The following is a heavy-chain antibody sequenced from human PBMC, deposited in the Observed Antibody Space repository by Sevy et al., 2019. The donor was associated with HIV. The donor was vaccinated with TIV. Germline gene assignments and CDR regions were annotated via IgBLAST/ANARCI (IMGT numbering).Heavy chain of an antibody. CDR3: ARAPASGLQYFDRVYIDY. D-gene: IGHD3-9*01. V-gene: IGHV3-7*01. CDR2: INENGSQK. Sequence: GGSLRLSCEISGFTFSSYWMSWLRQAPGKGLEWVAIINENGSQKYHVDPVKGRFSISRDNAKKSLYLQMSSLRADDTAVYYCARAPASGLQYFDRVYIDYWGQGTLVTVSS. CDR1: GFTFSSYW. J-gene: IGHJ4*02.